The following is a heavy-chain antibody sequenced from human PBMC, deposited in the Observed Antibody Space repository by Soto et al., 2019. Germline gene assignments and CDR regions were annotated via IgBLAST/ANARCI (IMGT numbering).Heavy chain of an antibody. CDR2: IGTAGDT. J-gene: IGHJ6*03. V-gene: IGHV3-13*01. Sequence: EVQLVESGGGLVQPGGSLRLSCAPSGFTFSSYDMHWVRKATGTGLEWVSAIGTAGDTYYPGSVKGRFTISRENAKNSLYLQMNSLRAGDTAVYYCARAALRSNYYCYYVDVWGKGTTVTVSS. CDR3: ARAALRSNYYCYYVDV. D-gene: IGHD3-3*01. CDR1: GFTFSSYD.